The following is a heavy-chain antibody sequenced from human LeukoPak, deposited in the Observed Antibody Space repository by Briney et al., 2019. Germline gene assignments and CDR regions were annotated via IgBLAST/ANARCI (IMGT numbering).Heavy chain of an antibody. D-gene: IGHD4-11*01. CDR2: ISGFNGNT. V-gene: IGHV1-18*01. J-gene: IGHJ4*02. CDR3: ARDDNYGIFVNVDY. Sequence: ASVKVSCKAAGYTFGNYGIKWVRQAPGQGLEWVGWISGFNGNTNYAQNFHDRVTMTTDTSTSTAYMELSSLRSDDTAVYYCARDDNYGIFVNVDYWGQGTLVTVSS. CDR1: GYTFGNYG.